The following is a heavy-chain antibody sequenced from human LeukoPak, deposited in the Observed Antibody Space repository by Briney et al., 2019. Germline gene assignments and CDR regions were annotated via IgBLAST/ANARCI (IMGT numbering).Heavy chain of an antibody. CDR3: ARDVDTTVVTRHFDY. Sequence: PGGSLRLSCVASGFTISSYWMNWVRQAPGKGLEWVSSISSSSSYIYYADSVKGRFTISRDNAKNSLYLQMNSLRAEDTAVYYCARDVDTTVVTRHFDYWGQGTLVTVSS. D-gene: IGHD4-23*01. CDR1: GFTISSYW. CDR2: ISSSSSYI. V-gene: IGHV3-21*01. J-gene: IGHJ4*02.